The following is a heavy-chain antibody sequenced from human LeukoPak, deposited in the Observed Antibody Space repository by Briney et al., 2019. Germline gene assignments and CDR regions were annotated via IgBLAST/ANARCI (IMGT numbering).Heavy chain of an antibody. V-gene: IGHV1-3*01. CDR2: INAGNGNT. CDR3: ARDPRYYYDSSGYYP. CDR1: GYTFTSYA. J-gene: IGHJ4*02. D-gene: IGHD3-22*01. Sequence: ASVKVSCKASGYTFTSYAMHWVRQAPGQRLEWMGWINAGNGNTKYSQKFQGRVTITRGTSASTAYMELSSLRSEDTAVYYCARDPRYYYDSSGYYPWGQGTLVTVSS.